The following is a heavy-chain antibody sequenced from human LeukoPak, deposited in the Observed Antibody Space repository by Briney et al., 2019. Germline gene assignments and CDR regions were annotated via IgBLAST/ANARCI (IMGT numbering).Heavy chain of an antibody. CDR1: GFTFSDYY. CDR2: ISNSGNTI. Sequence: GGSLRLSCAASGFTFSDYYMSWIRQAPGRGLEWVSYISNSGNTIYYADSLKGRFTVSRDDAKNSLYLQMNSLRDEDTAVYYCARSWASNYGDYWGQGTLVTVSS. D-gene: IGHD4-11*01. CDR3: ARSWASNYGDY. J-gene: IGHJ4*02. V-gene: IGHV3-11*04.